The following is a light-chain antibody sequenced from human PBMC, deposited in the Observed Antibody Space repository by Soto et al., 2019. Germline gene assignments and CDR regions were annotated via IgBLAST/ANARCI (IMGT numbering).Light chain of an antibody. CDR2: GAS. CDR1: QSVSG. CDR3: QQYGRSLIT. Sequence: EIVLTQSPGTLSLSPGERATLSCRASQSVSGMAWYQQIRGQAPRLLIYGASTRSTGIPDRFSGSGSGTDFTLTISRLEPEEFSVYYCQQYGRSLITFGQGTRLEIK. J-gene: IGKJ5*01. V-gene: IGKV3-20*01.